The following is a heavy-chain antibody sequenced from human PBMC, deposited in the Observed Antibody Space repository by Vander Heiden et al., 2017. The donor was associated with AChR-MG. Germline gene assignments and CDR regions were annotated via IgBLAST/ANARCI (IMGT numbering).Heavy chain of an antibody. D-gene: IGHD4-4*01. CDR1: GFTFLGDG. J-gene: IGHJ6*02. CDR2: IWYDGSNK. Sequence: QVQLVESGGGVVQPGRSLRLSCAASGFTFLGDGMHWVRQAPGKGLEWGAVIWYDGSNKYYADSVKGRFTISRDNSKNTLYLQMNSLRAEDTAVYYCARDATTVTTYYGMDVWGQGTTVTVSS. CDR3: ARDATTVTTYYGMDV. V-gene: IGHV3-33*01.